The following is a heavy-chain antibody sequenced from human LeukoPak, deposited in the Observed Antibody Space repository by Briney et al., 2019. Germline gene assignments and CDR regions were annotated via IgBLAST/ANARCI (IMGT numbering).Heavy chain of an antibody. CDR3: ASSSGRGAFDI. D-gene: IGHD6-19*01. Sequence: SETLSLTCAVYGGSFSGYYWSWIRQPPGKGLEWIGEINHSGSTNYNPSLKSRVTTSVDTSKNQFSLKLSSVTAADTAVYYCASSSGRGAFDIWGQGTMVTVSS. J-gene: IGHJ3*02. CDR1: GGSFSGYY. CDR2: INHSGST. V-gene: IGHV4-34*01.